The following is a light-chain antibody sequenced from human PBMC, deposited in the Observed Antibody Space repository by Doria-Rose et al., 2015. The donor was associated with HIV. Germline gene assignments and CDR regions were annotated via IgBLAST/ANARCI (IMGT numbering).Light chain of an antibody. V-gene: IGKV4-1*01. CDR1: QSLLYTSKNY. CDR3: QQHYDTPS. J-gene: IGKJ3*01. Sequence: DIRVTQSPESLGMSLGERATLNCKSNQSLLYTSKNYLAWYQQKPGQPPKLLIHWASTRQSGVPARFSGSGSGTDFTLTISSLEAEDVAIYYCQQHYDTPSFGPGTTVDIK. CDR2: WAS.